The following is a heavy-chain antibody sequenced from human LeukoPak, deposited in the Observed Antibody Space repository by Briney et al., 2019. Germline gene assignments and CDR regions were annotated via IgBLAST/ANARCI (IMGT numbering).Heavy chain of an antibody. J-gene: IGHJ4*02. D-gene: IGHD2-15*01. Sequence: GESLKISCKGSGYSFTSYWIGWVRQMPGKGLEWMGIIYPGDSDTRYSPSFQGQVTISADKSISTAYLQWSSLKASDTAMYYCARTWMSPDPSLAFDYWGQGTLVTVSS. CDR1: GYSFTSYW. CDR2: IYPGDSDT. V-gene: IGHV5-51*01. CDR3: ARTWMSPDPSLAFDY.